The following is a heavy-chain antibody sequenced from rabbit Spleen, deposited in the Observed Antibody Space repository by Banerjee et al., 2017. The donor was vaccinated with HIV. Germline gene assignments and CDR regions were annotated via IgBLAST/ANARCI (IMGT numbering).Heavy chain of an antibody. Sequence: ELVESGGGLVQAGESLKLSCKASGIDFSSYGISWVRQAPGKGLEWIGFIYPNFGHTYYATSVKGRFTISSDNDQNTVFLQMTSLTASDTATYFCARWATYGVAGYVYGPDTFFNLWGPGTLVNVS. CDR3: ARWATYGVAGYVYGPDTFFNL. CDR1: GIDFSSYG. V-gene: IGHV1S47*01. CDR2: IYPNFGHT. J-gene: IGHJ4*01. D-gene: IGHD6-1*01.